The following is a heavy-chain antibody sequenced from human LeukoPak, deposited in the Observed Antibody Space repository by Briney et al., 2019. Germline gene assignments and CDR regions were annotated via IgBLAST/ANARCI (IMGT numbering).Heavy chain of an antibody. CDR3: AREAHITMIVVVITDLNWFDP. D-gene: IGHD3-22*01. J-gene: IGHJ5*02. Sequence: PGGSLRLSCAASGFTFSSYAMHWVRQAPGKGLEWVAVISYDGSNKYYADSVKGRLTISRDNSKNTLYLQMNSLRAEDTAVYYCAREAHITMIVVVITDLNWFDPWGQGTLVTVSS. CDR2: ISYDGSNK. V-gene: IGHV3-30*01. CDR1: GFTFSSYA.